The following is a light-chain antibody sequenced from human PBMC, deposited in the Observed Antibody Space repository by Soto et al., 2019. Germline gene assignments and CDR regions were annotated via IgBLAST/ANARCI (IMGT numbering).Light chain of an antibody. CDR1: RSISSY. J-gene: IGKJ1*01. CDR3: QQRYSTPWT. Sequence: DIQITQSPSSLSASVGDRVTITCRASRSISSYLNWYQQKQGKAPKLLIYAASSLQSGVPSRFSGSGSGTDFTLTISSLQPEELATDDGQQRYSTPWTVGQGTKVEIK. V-gene: IGKV1-39*01. CDR2: AAS.